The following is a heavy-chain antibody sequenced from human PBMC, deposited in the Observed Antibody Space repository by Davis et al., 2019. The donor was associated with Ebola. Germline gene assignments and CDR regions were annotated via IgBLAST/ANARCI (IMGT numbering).Heavy chain of an antibody. CDR3: AIQIMGATRVFDY. CDR2: IYYSGST. Sequence: MPSETLSLTCTVSGGSISSSSYYWGWIRQPPGKGLEWIGSIYYSGSTYYNPSLKSRVTISVDTSKNQFSLKLSSVTAADTAVYYCAIQIMGATRVFDYWGQGTLVTVAS. CDR1: GGSISSSSYY. J-gene: IGHJ4*02. V-gene: IGHV4-39*01. D-gene: IGHD1-26*01.